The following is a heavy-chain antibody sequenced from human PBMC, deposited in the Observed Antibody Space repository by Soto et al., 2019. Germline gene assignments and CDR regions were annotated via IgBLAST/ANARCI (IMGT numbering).Heavy chain of an antibody. CDR1: GFTFSSYG. Sequence: GGSLRLSCAASGFTFSSYGIHWVRQAPGKGLEWVAVISYDGSNRYYADSVKGRITISRDNSKNTLYLQMNSLRAEDTAVYYCAKCGYYDSSGYLSGFDYWGQGTLVTVSS. V-gene: IGHV3-30*18. D-gene: IGHD3-22*01. CDR3: AKCGYYDSSGYLSGFDY. CDR2: ISYDGSNR. J-gene: IGHJ4*02.